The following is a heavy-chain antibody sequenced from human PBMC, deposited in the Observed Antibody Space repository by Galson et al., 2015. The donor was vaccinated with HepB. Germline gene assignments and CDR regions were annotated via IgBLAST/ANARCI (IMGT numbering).Heavy chain of an antibody. CDR1: GYTFTGYY. J-gene: IGHJ3*02. CDR2: INPNSGGT. CDR3: ARDKNDVFDI. Sequence: SVKVSCKASGYTFTGYYMHWVRQAPGQGLEWMGWINPNSGGTNYAQKFQGRVTMTRDTSISAAHMELRRLRSGDTAVYYCARDKNDVFDIWGQGTMVTVSS. V-gene: IGHV1-2*02.